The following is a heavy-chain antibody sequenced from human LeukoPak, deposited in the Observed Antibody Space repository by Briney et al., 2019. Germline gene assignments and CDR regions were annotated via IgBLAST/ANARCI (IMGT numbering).Heavy chain of an antibody. CDR2: IKKDASEK. CDR3: ARDTTTTVAGAFDM. J-gene: IGHJ3*02. Sequence: GGSPRLSCATSGFTFSSYWMSWVRQAPGKGLEWVANIKKDASEKYYVESVKGRFTISRDNAKNSLHLQMNSLTAEDTAVYYCARDTTTTVAGAFDMWGQGTLVTVSS. CDR1: GFTFSSYW. D-gene: IGHD6-19*01. V-gene: IGHV3-7*01.